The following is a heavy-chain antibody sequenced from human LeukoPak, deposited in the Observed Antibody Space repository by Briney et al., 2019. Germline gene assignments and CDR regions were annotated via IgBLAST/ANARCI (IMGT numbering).Heavy chain of an antibody. V-gene: IGHV3-30*03. J-gene: IGHJ6*02. CDR2: ISYDGSDN. CDR3: SASRPHYGDYYGLDV. CDR1: GFTFSSYG. D-gene: IGHD4/OR15-4a*01. Sequence: GRSLRLSCAASGFTFSSYGMHWVRQAPGKGLEWVAVISYDGSDNYYADSVKGRFTISRDNSKNTLYLQMNSLRAEDTAVYFCSASRPHYGDYYGLDVWGHGTTVTVSS.